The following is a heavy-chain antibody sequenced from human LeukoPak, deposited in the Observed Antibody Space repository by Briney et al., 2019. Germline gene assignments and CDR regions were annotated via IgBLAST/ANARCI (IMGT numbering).Heavy chain of an antibody. V-gene: IGHV5-51*01. CDR1: GYSFPSYW. Sequence: GESLKISSKAFGYSFPSYWIGGVRQMPGKGLEWMGVIYPGDSDTKYNASFQGQVTISADTSITTAFLQWSSLKASDTAMYFCARGATAIAGYNLLTGHYDDYFDYWGQGSLVTVSS. J-gene: IGHJ4*02. CDR2: IYPGDSDT. CDR3: ARGATAIAGYNLLTGHYDDYFDY. D-gene: IGHD3-9*01.